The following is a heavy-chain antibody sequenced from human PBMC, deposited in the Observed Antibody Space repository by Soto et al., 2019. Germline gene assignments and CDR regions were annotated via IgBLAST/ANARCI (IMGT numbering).Heavy chain of an antibody. CDR3: ARGASTMVRGVIIGPNYYYYYMDV. Sequence: QVQLQQWGAGLLKPSETLSLTCAVYGGSFSGYYWSWIRQPPGKGLEWIGEINHSGSTNYNPSLKRRVTISVDTSKNQLSLKLSSVAAADTAVYYCARGASTMVRGVIIGPNYYYYYMDVWGKGTTVTVSS. CDR1: GGSFSGYY. J-gene: IGHJ6*03. V-gene: IGHV4-34*01. CDR2: INHSGST. D-gene: IGHD3-10*01.